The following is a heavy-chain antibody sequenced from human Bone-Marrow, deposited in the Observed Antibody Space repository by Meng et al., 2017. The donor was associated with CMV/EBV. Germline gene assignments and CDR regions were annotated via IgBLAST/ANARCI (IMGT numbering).Heavy chain of an antibody. V-gene: IGHV4-61*01. Sequence: SETLSLTCTVSGASVSRGNYYWSWSRQPPGKGLEWIGYIYYSGRTDYNPSLKSRVTISVDTSKNQFSLKLSSVTAADTAVYYCAREGDEEYGDYPFPTNWGQGTLVTVSS. CDR3: AREGDEEYGDYPFPTN. J-gene: IGHJ4*02. D-gene: IGHD4-17*01. CDR1: GASVSRGNYY. CDR2: IYYSGRT.